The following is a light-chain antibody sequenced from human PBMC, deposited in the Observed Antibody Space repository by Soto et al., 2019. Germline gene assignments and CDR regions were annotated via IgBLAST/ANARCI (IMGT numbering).Light chain of an antibody. Sequence: EIVLTQSPGTLSLYPGEGVTLSCRAAQHISSNYVAWYQQRPGQAPRLLIYGASSRAIGIPDRFSGSGSGTDFTLTIRRLEPEDFAMYYCQHYGSSSITFGQGTRLEIK. CDR1: QHISSNY. CDR2: GAS. J-gene: IGKJ5*01. V-gene: IGKV3-20*01. CDR3: QHYGSSSIT.